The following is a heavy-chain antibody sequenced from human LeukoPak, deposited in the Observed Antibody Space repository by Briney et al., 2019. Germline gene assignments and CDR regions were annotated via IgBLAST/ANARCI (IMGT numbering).Heavy chain of an antibody. CDR3: ASGYFGEFADAFDI. Sequence: SETLSLTCAVSDDSFSSHYWTWIRQPPGKGLEWIGYISYIGSTYSNPSLKSRVTISADRSKNQFSLKLSSLTAADTAVYYCASGYFGEFADAFDIWGQGTMVTVSP. CDR1: DDSFSSHY. D-gene: IGHD3-10*01. CDR2: ISYIGST. J-gene: IGHJ3*02. V-gene: IGHV4-59*11.